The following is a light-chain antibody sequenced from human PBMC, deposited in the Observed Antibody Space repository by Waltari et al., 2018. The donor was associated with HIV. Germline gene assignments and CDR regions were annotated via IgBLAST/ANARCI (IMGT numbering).Light chain of an antibody. CDR2: GTT. CDR1: SGPVSTSPS. J-gene: IGLJ3*02. CDR3: LLYMGSSIWV. V-gene: IGLV8-61*01. Sequence: QTVVTQEPSFSVSPGGTVTLTCGLPSGPVSTSPSPSWSQQTPGQAPRTLMHGTTTRSSGVPDRFSGSILGNRAALTITGAQADDESDYYCLLYMGSSIWVFGGGTKLTVL.